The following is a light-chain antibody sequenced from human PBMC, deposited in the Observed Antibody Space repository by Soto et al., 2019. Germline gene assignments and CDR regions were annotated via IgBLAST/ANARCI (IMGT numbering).Light chain of an antibody. V-gene: IGLV2-14*01. CDR3: SSYTGSSTYVV. Sequence: QSALTQPASVSGSPGQSITISCTGTSSDVGGYNYVSWYQQHPGKAPKLMIYDVNNRPSWVSNRFSGSKSGNTASLTISGLQAEDEADYYCSSYTGSSTYVVFGGGTKVTVL. J-gene: IGLJ2*01. CDR2: DVN. CDR1: SSDVGGYNY.